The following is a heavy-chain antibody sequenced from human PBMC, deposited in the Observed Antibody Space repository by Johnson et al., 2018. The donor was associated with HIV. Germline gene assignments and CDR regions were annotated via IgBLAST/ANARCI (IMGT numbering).Heavy chain of an antibody. CDR2: SSYDGTNK. J-gene: IGHJ3*02. D-gene: IGHD7-27*01. CDR1: GFTFSNYG. CDR3: AKDINGGGTAFDI. Sequence: QVQLVESGGGVVQPGGSLRLSCAASGFTFSNYGMHWVRQAPGKGLEWVAVSSYDGTNKYYADSVKGRFTISRDNSENTLYLQMNSLRAEDTAVYYCAKDINGGGTAFDIWGQGTMVTVAS. V-gene: IGHV3-30*18.